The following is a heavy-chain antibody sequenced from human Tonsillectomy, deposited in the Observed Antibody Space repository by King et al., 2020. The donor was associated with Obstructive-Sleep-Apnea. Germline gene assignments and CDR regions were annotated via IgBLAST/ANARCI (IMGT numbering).Heavy chain of an antibody. CDR3: ARVWLWGNSGYDFRPSYFDY. V-gene: IGHV1-18*01. CDR2: ISAYNGNT. CDR1: GYTFTSYG. Sequence: VQLVESGAEVKKPGASVKVSCKASGYTFTSYGISWVRQAPGQGLEWMGWISAYNGNTNYAQKLQGRVTMTTDTSTSTAYMELRSLRSDDTAVYYCARVWLWGNSGYDFRPSYFDYWGQGTLVTVSS. D-gene: IGHD5-12*01. J-gene: IGHJ4*02.